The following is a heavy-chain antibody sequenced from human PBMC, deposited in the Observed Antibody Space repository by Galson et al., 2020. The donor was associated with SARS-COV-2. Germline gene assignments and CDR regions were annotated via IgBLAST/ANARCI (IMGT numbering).Heavy chain of an antibody. V-gene: IGHV4-59*01. CDR2: SYYSGTT. CDR3: AREVEGYCSSTNCYANAFEI. J-gene: IGHJ3*02. D-gene: IGHD2-2*01. CDR1: GGYRSGYY. Sequence: VYGGYRSGYYWSWRRQHPGKGLEWIGNSYYSGTTKDKPSLKRRVTICLDTSKNNFALKLSSVTAADTAMYYCAREVEGYCSSTNCYANAFEIWGQGTMVIVSS.